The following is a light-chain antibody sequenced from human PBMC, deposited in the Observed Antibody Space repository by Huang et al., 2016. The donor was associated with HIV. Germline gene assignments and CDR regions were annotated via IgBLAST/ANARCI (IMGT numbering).Light chain of an antibody. CDR1: QDISNY. CDR2: AAS. CDR3: QQYDSFPRT. Sequence: DIQMTQSPSSLSASIGDRVTITCRASQDISNYLAWCQQKPGQAPKSLSYAASSLQSGVPSNFSGSGSGTEFALTISSLQPEDFATYYCQQYDSFPRTFGPGTKVDLK. J-gene: IGKJ3*01. V-gene: IGKV1-16*02.